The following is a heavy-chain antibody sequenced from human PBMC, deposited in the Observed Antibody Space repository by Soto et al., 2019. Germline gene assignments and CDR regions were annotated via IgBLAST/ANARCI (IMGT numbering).Heavy chain of an antibody. CDR3: VKRSPGTMLDN. CDR1: GGSITSSNFY. Sequence: QLQLQESGPGLVKPSETLSLTCTVSGGSITSSNFYWGWVRQPPGKGLEWIGTLYSGGSAYYNASLKSRVAMSVDTSKNQFSLKVTSVTAADTAVYYGVKRSPGTMLDNWGQGTLVIVSS. J-gene: IGHJ4*02. V-gene: IGHV4-39*01. CDR2: LYSGGSA.